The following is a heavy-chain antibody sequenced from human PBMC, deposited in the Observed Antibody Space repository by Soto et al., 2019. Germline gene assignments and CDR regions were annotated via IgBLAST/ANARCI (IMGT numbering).Heavy chain of an antibody. V-gene: IGHV1-2*04. D-gene: IGHD2-8*01. J-gene: IGHJ6*02. CDR2: VNPNGGGT. Sequence: ASVKVSCKATGYTFTDYYMHWVRQAPGQGLEWMGWVNPNGGGTKYAQRFQEWVTMTTDTAINTAYMELRRLKSGDTAVYYCTREMGSYFNYGMDVWGQGTTVTVSS. CDR3: TREMGSYFNYGMDV. CDR1: GYTFTDYY.